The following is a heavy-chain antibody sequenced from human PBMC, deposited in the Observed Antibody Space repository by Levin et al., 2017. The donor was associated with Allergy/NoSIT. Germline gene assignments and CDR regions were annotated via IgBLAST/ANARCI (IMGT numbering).Heavy chain of an antibody. Sequence: GGSLRLSCAASGFTVSGNYMSWVRQAPGKGLEWVSMIYSGGKTYYADSVKGRFTISRDNSKNTLYLQMNSLRDEDTAVYYCATKDSRSASYYYYGMDVWGHGTTVTVSS. V-gene: IGHV3-53*01. CDR2: IYSGGKT. J-gene: IGHJ6*02. D-gene: IGHD6-6*01. CDR1: GFTVSGNY. CDR3: ATKDSRSASYYYYGMDV.